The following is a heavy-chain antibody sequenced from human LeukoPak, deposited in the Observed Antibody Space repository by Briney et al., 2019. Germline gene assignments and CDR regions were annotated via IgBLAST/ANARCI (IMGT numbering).Heavy chain of an antibody. D-gene: IGHD5-12*01. J-gene: IGHJ4*02. CDR1: GGSVSSGSYY. CDR3: ARDIGGYDSSGETYYFDY. Sequence: TSETLSLTCTVSGGSVSSGSYYWSWIRQPPGKGLEWIGYIYYSGSTNYNPSLKSRVTISVDTPKNQFSLKLSSVTAADTAVYYCARDIGGYDSSGETYYFDYWGQGTLVTVSS. CDR2: IYYSGST. V-gene: IGHV4-61*01.